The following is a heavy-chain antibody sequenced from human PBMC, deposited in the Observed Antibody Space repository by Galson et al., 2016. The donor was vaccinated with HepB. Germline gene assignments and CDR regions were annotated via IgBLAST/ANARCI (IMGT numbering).Heavy chain of an antibody. D-gene: IGHD3-22*01. J-gene: IGHJ4*02. V-gene: IGHV3-7*03. CDR1: GFTLSNHW. CDR3: ARLGDNSGYIDY. CDR2: IKQDGSAK. Sequence: SLRLSCAASGFTLSNHWMTWVRQAPGKGLEWVANIKQDGSAKFYVDSVKGRFAVSRDNAENSLFLQMNSLRAEDTAVYYSARLGDNSGYIDYWGQGILVTVSS.